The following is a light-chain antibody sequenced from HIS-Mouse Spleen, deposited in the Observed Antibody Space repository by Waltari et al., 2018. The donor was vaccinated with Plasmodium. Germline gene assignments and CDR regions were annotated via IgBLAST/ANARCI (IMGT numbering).Light chain of an antibody. V-gene: IGKV3-11*01. Sequence: ATLSLSPGERATLSCRASQSVSSYLAWYQQKPGQAPRLLIYDASNRATGIPARFSGSGSGTDFTLTISSLEPEDFAVYYCQQRSNWIFTFGPGTKVDIK. J-gene: IGKJ3*01. CDR3: QQRSNWIFT. CDR2: DAS. CDR1: QSVSSY.